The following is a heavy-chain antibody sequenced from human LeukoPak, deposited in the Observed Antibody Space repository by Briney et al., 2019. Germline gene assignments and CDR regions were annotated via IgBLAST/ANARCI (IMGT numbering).Heavy chain of an antibody. D-gene: IGHD1-26*01. V-gene: IGHV4-59*10. J-gene: IGHJ4*02. Sequence: SETLSLTCAVYGGSFSGYYWSWIRQPAGKGLEWIGRIYTSGSTNYNSSLKSRVTISVDTSKNQFSLKLSSVTAADTAVYYCASPLDEWELLKFDYWGQGTLVTVSS. CDR1: GGSFSGYY. CDR3: ASPLDEWELLKFDY. CDR2: IYTSGST.